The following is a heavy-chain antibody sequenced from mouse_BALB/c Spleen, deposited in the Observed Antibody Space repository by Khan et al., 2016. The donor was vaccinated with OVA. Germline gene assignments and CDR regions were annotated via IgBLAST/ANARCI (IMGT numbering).Heavy chain of an antibody. V-gene: IGHV2-2*02. CDR1: GFSLTTYG. J-gene: IGHJ3*01. D-gene: IGHD2-4*01. CDR2: IWSGGST. CDR3: ARNDDYDEGVAY. Sequence: QVQLQQSGPGLVQPSQSLSITCTVSGFSLTTYGVHWVHQSPGTGLEWLGVIWSGGSTDYNAAFISRLSISKDTSKSQVFFKMNSLQANDTAIYDCARNDDYDEGVAYWGQGTRVTVSA.